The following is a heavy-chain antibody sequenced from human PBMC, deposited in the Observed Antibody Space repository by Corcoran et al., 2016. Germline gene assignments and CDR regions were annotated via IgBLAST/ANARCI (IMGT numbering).Heavy chain of an antibody. CDR3: AKDSVRYGSGGSCPRYFDY. Sequence: EVQLLESGGGLVQPGGSLRLSCAASGFTFSSYAMSWVRQAPGKGLEWVSALSGSGGSTYYADSVKGRFTISRDNSKNTLYLQMNSLRAEDTAVYYCAKDSVRYGSGGSCPRYFDYWGQGTLVTVSS. D-gene: IGHD2-15*01. V-gene: IGHV3-23*01. CDR1: GFTFSSYA. CDR2: LSGSGGST. J-gene: IGHJ4*02.